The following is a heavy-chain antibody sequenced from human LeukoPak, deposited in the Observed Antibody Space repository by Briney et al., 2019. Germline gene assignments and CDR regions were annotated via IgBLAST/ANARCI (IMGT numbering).Heavy chain of an antibody. CDR2: INAGNGNT. Sequence: GASVKVSCKASGYSFTNYAIHWMRQAPGQSLEWMGWINAGNGNTKYSQKFQGRVTITRDTSASTAYMELSSLRSEDTAVYYCARARGGTAPGDIWGQGTMVTVSS. CDR1: GYSFTNYA. J-gene: IGHJ3*02. CDR3: ARARGGTAPGDI. V-gene: IGHV1-3*01. D-gene: IGHD1-1*01.